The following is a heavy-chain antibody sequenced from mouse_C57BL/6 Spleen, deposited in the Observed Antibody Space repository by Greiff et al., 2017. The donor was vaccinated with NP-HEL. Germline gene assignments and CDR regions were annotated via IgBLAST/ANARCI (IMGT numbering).Heavy chain of an antibody. CDR3: TGYSNYDYFDY. V-gene: IGHV1-15*01. CDR1: GYTFTDYE. Sequence: VQLQESGAELVRPGASVTLSCKASGYTFTDYEMHWVKQTPVHGLEWIGAIDPETGGTAYNQKFKGKAILTADKSSSTAYMELRSLTSEDSAVYYCTGYSNYDYFDYWGQGTTLTVSS. J-gene: IGHJ2*01. CDR2: IDPETGGT. D-gene: IGHD2-5*01.